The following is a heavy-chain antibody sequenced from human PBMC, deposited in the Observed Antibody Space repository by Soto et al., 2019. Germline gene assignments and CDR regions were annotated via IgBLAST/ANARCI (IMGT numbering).Heavy chain of an antibody. D-gene: IGHD2-21*01. V-gene: IGHV4-30-4*01. CDR1: GGSVSSGGYF. Sequence: PSETLSLTCTVSGGSVSSGGYFWSWIRQPPGKGLEWIGHIYNSGITNVRPAPKSGLAMSRDRSKNQVSLELIKVTAADTAVYFCARGSDVDKVDYWGQGTLVTVSS. J-gene: IGHJ4*02. CDR3: ARGSDVDKVDY. CDR2: IYNSGIT.